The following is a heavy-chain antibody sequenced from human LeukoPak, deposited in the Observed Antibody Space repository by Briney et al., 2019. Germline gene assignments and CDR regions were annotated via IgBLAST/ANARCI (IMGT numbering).Heavy chain of an antibody. CDR3: ARDYDPEYYYDSSGGDY. Sequence: ASVKVSCKASGYTFTSYGISWVRQAPGQGLEWMGWISAYNGNTNYAQKLQGRVTMTTDTSTSTAYMELRSLRSDDTAVYYCARDYDPEYYYDSSGGDYWGQGTLVTVSS. V-gene: IGHV1-18*01. CDR1: GYTFTSYG. CDR2: ISAYNGNT. D-gene: IGHD3-22*01. J-gene: IGHJ4*02.